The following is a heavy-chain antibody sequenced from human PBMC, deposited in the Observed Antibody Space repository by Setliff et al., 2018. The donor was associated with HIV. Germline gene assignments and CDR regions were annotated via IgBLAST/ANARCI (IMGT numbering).Heavy chain of an antibody. J-gene: IGHJ5*02. CDR2: ISSGSYYI. V-gene: IGHV3-21*01. CDR1: GFTFSSYT. D-gene: IGHD3-22*01. Sequence: PGGSLRLSCAASGFTFSSYTMNWVRQAPGKGLEGVSSISSGSYYIYYADSVKGRFTISRDNAKNSLFLQMNSLRTDYTAVSFCARYFSTYYSIDPWGQGTLVTVSS. CDR3: ARYFSTYYSIDP.